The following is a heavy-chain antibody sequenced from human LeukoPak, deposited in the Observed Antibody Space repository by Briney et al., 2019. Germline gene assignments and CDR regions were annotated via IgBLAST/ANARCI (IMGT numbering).Heavy chain of an antibody. J-gene: IGHJ4*02. V-gene: IGHV3-73*01. D-gene: IGHD6-19*01. Sequence: PGGSLRLSCAASGFTFSDYYMSWIRQASGKGLEWVGRIRSKANSYATAYAASVKGRFTISRDDSKNTAYLQMNSLKTEDTAVYYCTRLSPYSSGTTTFDYWGQGTLVTVSS. CDR1: GFTFSDYY. CDR2: IRSKANSYAT. CDR3: TRLSPYSSGTTTFDY.